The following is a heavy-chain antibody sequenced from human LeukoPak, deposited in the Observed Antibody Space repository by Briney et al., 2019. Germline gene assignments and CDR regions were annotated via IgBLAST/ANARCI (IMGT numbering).Heavy chain of an antibody. D-gene: IGHD2-21*01. Sequence: PGGSLRLSCAASGFTFSNNWMHWVRQAPGKGLVWVSRINSDGRTTTYADSVKGRFTISRDNSKNMLYLQMNSLRGEDTAVYYCCGDFDYWGQGTLVTVSS. CDR2: INSDGRTT. V-gene: IGHV3-74*01. J-gene: IGHJ4*02. CDR3: CGDFDY. CDR1: GFTFSNNW.